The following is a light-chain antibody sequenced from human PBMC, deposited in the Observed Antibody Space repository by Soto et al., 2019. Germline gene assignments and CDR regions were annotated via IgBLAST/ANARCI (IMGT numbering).Light chain of an antibody. Sequence: DIQMTQSPSSLSASVGDRVTITCRASQSISSYLNWYQQKPGKAPKVLIYAASSLQSGVPSRFSGSGSGPDFTLTISSLQPEDFATYYCQQSYSSPPTFGQGTKLEIK. V-gene: IGKV1-39*01. CDR1: QSISSY. CDR3: QQSYSSPPT. CDR2: AAS. J-gene: IGKJ2*01.